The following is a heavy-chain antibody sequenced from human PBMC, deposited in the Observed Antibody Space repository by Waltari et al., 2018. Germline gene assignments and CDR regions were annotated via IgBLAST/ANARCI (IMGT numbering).Heavy chain of an antibody. V-gene: IGHV1-2*04. CDR1: GYTFTGYY. D-gene: IGHD3-16*01. CDR3: ARDHYVGRALWFDP. Sequence: QVQLVQAGAAVKKPGASVKVSCKASGYTFTGYYMHWVRQAPGQGLEWMGWINPNTGGTNYAQKFQGWLTMTRDTSISTAYMELSRLRSDDTAVYYCARDHYVGRALWFDPWSQGTLVTVSS. CDR2: INPNTGGT. J-gene: IGHJ5*02.